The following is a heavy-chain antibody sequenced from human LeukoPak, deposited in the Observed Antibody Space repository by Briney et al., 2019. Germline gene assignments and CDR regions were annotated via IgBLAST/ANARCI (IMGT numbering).Heavy chain of an antibody. V-gene: IGHV3-49*04. D-gene: IGHD2-21*02. CDR1: GFTFGDYT. CDR3: NSQTPWGDVDY. CDR2: IRSKTYGGAT. Sequence: GGSLRLSCTASGFTFGDYTMSWVRQAPGKGLEWVGFIRSKTYGGATEYAASVKGRFTISRDDSKSIAYLQMNSLKTEDTAVYYCNSQTPWGDVDYWGQGTLVTVSS. J-gene: IGHJ4*02.